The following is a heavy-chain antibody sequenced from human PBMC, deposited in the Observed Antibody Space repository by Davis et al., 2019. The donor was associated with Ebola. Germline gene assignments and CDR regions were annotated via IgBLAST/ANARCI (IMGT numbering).Heavy chain of an antibody. J-gene: IGHJ6*02. CDR2: ISSSSSYI. CDR3: ARDEKFPVGDYYYYGMDV. D-gene: IGHD3-16*01. V-gene: IGHV3-21*01. Sequence: GESLKISCAASGSTFSSYSMNWVRQAPGKGLEWVSSISSSSSYIYYADSVKGRFTISRDNSKNTLYLQMNSLRAEDTAVYYCARDEKFPVGDYYYYGMDVWGQGTTVTVSS. CDR1: GSTFSSYS.